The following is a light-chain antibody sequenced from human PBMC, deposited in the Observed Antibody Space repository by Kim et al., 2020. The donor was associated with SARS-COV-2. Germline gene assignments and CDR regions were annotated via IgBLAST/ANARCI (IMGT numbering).Light chain of an antibody. V-gene: IGKV1-5*03. CDR1: QTISSW. CDR3: QQYESYSPYT. Sequence: ASIGDIVTITCRASQTISSWLAWYQQKSGEAPKLLIYRASTLANEVPSRFSGSGSGTEFSLTISGLQPDDFATYYCQQYESYSPYTFGQGTKLEI. J-gene: IGKJ2*01. CDR2: RAS.